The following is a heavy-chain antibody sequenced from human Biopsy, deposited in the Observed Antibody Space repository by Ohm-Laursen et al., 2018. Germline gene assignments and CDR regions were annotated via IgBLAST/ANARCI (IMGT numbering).Heavy chain of an antibody. D-gene: IGHD2/OR15-2a*01. CDR2: ISPYNDKT. CDR1: GYTFTSYD. J-gene: IGHJ4*02. Sequence: ASVKVSCNASGYTFTSYDISWVRQAPGQGLEWKGWISPYNDKTSYPPKLQDRVTMTADTSTNTAHMELRSLRSDDTAVYYCARVFCTSTTCYGLLDNWGQGAVVTVSS. V-gene: IGHV1-18*01. CDR3: ARVFCTSTTCYGLLDN.